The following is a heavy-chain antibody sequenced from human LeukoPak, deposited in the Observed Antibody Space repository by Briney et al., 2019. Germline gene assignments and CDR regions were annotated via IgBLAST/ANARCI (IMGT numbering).Heavy chain of an antibody. CDR1: GYSFASYY. J-gene: IGHJ4*02. Sequence: ASAKVSCKASGYSFASYYMHWVRQAPGQGLEWMGEINPSGGRTNYAQKFQGRVDMTRETSTSTVYMELSSLRSEDTAVYYCARANYSGSGSHYNPSFFDYWGQGTLVTVSS. CDR2: INPSGGRT. V-gene: IGHV1-46*01. D-gene: IGHD3-10*01. CDR3: ARANYSGSGSHYNPSFFDY.